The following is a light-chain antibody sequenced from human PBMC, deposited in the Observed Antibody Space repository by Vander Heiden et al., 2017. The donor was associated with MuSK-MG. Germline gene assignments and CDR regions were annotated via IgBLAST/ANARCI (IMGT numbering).Light chain of an antibody. Sequence: ITCRASRSISSWLAWYQQKPGKAPKLLISDASSLRSGVPSRFSGSGSGTEFTLTISSLQPDDFATYYCQQYISYWTFGQGTKVXIK. J-gene: IGKJ1*01. CDR1: RSISSW. CDR3: QQYISYWT. V-gene: IGKV1-5*01. CDR2: DAS.